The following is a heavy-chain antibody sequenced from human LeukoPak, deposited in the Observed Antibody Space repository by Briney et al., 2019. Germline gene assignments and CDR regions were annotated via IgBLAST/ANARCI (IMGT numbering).Heavy chain of an antibody. Sequence: PGGSLRLSCAASGFTFSSYAMSWVRQAPGKGLEWVSAISGSGGSTYYADSVKGRFTISRDNSKNTLYLQMNSLRAEDTAVYYCARDQGYSGYDYAKYYFDYWGQGTLVAVSS. J-gene: IGHJ4*02. CDR3: ARDQGYSGYDYAKYYFDY. V-gene: IGHV3-23*01. D-gene: IGHD5-12*01. CDR2: ISGSGGST. CDR1: GFTFSSYA.